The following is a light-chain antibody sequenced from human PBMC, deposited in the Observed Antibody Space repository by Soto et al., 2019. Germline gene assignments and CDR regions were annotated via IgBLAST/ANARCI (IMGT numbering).Light chain of an antibody. CDR3: QQYNNWPPSGVT. CDR1: QSVSSN. J-gene: IGKJ3*01. V-gene: IGKV3-15*01. Sequence: EIVMTQSPATLSVSPGERATLSCRASQSVSSNLAWYQQKPGQAPRLLIYGASTRATVIPARFSGSGSGTEFTLTISSLQYEDFAVYYCQQYNNWPPSGVTFGPGTKVDIK. CDR2: GAS.